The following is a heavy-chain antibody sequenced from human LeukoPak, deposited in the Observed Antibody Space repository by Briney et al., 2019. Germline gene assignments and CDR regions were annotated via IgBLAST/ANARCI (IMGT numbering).Heavy chain of an antibody. CDR3: ARGARGWYLRY. D-gene: IGHD6-19*01. V-gene: IGHV4-34*01. J-gene: IGHJ4*02. CDR1: GGSFSGYY. CDR2: INHSGSA. Sequence: SETLSLTCAVYGGSFSGYYWSWIRQPPGKGLEWIGEINHSGSANYNPSLKSRVTISVDTSKNQFSLKLSSVTAADTAVYYCARGARGWYLRYWGQGTLVTVSS.